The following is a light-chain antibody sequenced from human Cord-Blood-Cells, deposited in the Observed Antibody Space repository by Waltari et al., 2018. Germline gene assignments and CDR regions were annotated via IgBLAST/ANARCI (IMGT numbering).Light chain of an antibody. CDR2: DAS. V-gene: IGKV3-11*01. CDR1: QSVSSY. Sequence: EIVLTQSPATLSLSPGERATLSCRASQSVSSYLACYQQKPGQAPRLLIYDASNRATGIPARFSGSGSGTDFTLTISSRGPEDFAVYYCQQRSNWPWTFGQGTKVEIK. J-gene: IGKJ1*01. CDR3: QQRSNWPWT.